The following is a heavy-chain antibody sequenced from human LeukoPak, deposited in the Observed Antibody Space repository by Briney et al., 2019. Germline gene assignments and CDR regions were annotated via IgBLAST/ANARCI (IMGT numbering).Heavy chain of an antibody. CDR1: GFTFSNAW. CDR3: TTGTTMVRGVIHLIDY. V-gene: IGHV3-15*01. D-gene: IGHD3-10*01. J-gene: IGHJ4*02. CDR2: IKSKTDGGTT. Sequence: NPGGSLRLSCAASGFTFSNAWMSWVRQAPGKGLEWVGRIKSKTDGGTTDYAAPVKGRFTISRDDSKNTLYLQMNSLKTEDTAVYYCTTGTTMVRGVIHLIDYWGQGTLVTVSS.